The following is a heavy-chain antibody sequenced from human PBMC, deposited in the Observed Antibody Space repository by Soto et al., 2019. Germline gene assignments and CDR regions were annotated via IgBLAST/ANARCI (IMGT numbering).Heavy chain of an antibody. Sequence: QVQLQESGPGLVKPSETLSLTCTVSGGSISRYSWSWIRQPPGKGLEWIGYIHYSGRTTYNPSLKSRVTISVDTSKNQFSLKLSSVTAADTAVYYCARRYVASFDYWGQGTLVTVSS. CDR2: IHYSGRT. J-gene: IGHJ4*02. V-gene: IGHV4-59*01. D-gene: IGHD3-16*01. CDR1: GGSISRYS. CDR3: ARRYVASFDY.